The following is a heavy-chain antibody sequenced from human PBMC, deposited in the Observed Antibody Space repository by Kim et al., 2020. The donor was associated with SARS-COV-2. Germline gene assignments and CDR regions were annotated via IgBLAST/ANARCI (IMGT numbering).Heavy chain of an antibody. CDR2: ISHSGNT. J-gene: IGHJ5*02. CDR1: GGSISGGTW. V-gene: IGHV4-4*02. Sequence: SETLSLTCGVSGGSISGGTWWSWVRQPPGKGLEWLGEISHSGNTNYNPSLRSRVTISVDKSKNHFSLSLNSVTAADTAVYYCARLDYDIGGYYWFDPWGQGTLVTVSS. D-gene: IGHD1-26*01. CDR3: ARLDYDIGGYYWFDP.